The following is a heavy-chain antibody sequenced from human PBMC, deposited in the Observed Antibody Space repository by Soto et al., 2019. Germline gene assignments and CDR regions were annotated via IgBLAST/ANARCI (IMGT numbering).Heavy chain of an antibody. CDR2: ISSSSRSI. CDR1: GFTFSSFA. CDR3: ARGTFSSGIFYGMDV. V-gene: IGHV3-21*01. Sequence: EVQLVESGGGLVKPGGSLRLSCAASGFTFSSFAMSWVRQAPGKGLEWVSSISSSSRSIYYADSMRGRFTTSRDNAETSLYRQMNSLRVEDTAVYYCARGTFSSGIFYGMDVWGQGTTVTVSS. J-gene: IGHJ6*02. D-gene: IGHD6-19*01.